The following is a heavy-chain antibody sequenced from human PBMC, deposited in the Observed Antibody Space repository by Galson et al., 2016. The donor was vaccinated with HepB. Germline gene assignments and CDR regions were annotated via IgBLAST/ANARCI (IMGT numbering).Heavy chain of an antibody. CDR3: AKVGGALIYRMSNWFDP. Sequence: SLRLSCAASGFTFSNYAMSWVRQAPGKGLEWVSAISGSVGSPYYADSVKGRFTISRDNSKNTLYLQMNSLSAEDTAVYYCAKVGGALIYRMSNWFDPWGQGTLVTVSS. CDR1: GFTFSNYA. V-gene: IGHV3-23*01. CDR2: ISGSVGSP. J-gene: IGHJ5*02. D-gene: IGHD1-26*01.